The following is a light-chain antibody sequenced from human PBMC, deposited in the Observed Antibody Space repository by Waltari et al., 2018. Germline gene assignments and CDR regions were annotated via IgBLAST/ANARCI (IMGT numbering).Light chain of an antibody. J-gene: IGKJ4*01. CDR2: DAS. CDR1: QSVGTY. Sequence: EIVLTQSPATLSLSPGERATLSCRASQSVGTYLAWYQQKPGQAPRLLISDASYRASGIPARFSGSGSGTDFTLTISSLEPEDFAIYYCQQRTGWPPLTFGGGTKVEIK. V-gene: IGKV3-11*01. CDR3: QQRTGWPPLT.